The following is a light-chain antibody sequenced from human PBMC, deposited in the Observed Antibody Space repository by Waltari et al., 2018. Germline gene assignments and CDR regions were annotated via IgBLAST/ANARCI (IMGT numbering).Light chain of an antibody. Sequence: CRCRQSIYNVLALYQQKPGQAPRLLIYDSSNRATDIPARFSGSGSGTDFTLTISSLEPEDFAVYYCQQRSGWPPTFGGGTKVDI. CDR1: QSIYNV. CDR3: QQRSGWPPT. J-gene: IGKJ4*01. V-gene: IGKV3-11*01. CDR2: DSS.